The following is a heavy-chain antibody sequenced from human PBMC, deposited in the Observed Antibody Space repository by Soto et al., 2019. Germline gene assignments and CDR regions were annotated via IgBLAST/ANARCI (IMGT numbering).Heavy chain of an antibody. Sequence: GGSLRLSCVASGFTFANSPMSWVRQTPGKGLEWVSTISNGGENTHYTDSVKGRFTVSRDNSRDTMFLHMNSLRAEDTAIYYCAREFDFDSWGQGTLVTVSS. J-gene: IGHJ4*02. CDR3: AREFDFDS. V-gene: IGHV3-23*01. CDR1: GFTFANSP. D-gene: IGHD3-10*01. CDR2: ISNGGENT.